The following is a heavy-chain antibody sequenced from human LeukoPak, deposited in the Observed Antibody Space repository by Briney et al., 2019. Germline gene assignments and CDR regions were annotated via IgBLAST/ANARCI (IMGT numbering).Heavy chain of an antibody. D-gene: IGHD6-19*01. Sequence: GGSLRLSCAVSGFAFGSEAMSWVSQSPAGGLEWVASISSSSSYIYYADSVKGRFTISRDNAKNSLYLQMNSLRAEDTAVYYCAGGSRIAVAGTRDYWGQGTLVTVSS. J-gene: IGHJ4*02. CDR3: AGGSRIAVAGTRDY. V-gene: IGHV3-21*01. CDR2: ISSSSSYI. CDR1: GFAFGSEA.